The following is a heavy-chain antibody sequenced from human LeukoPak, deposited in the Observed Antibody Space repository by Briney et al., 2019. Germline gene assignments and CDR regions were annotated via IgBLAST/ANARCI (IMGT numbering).Heavy chain of an antibody. CDR3: ARSSYYYYYMDV. CDR1: GFIFDEYA. Sequence: GGSLRPSCAASGFIFDEYAMHWVRQAPGKGLEWVSGISWNSGSIGYADSVKGRFTISRDNAKNSLYLQMNSLRAEDMALYYCARSSYYYYYMDVWGKGTTVTVSS. CDR2: ISWNSGSI. V-gene: IGHV3-9*03. J-gene: IGHJ6*03.